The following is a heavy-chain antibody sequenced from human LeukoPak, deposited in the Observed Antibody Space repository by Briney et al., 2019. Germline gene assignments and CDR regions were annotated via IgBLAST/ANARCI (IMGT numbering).Heavy chain of an antibody. V-gene: IGHV3-53*04. J-gene: IGHJ6*02. CDR2: IYSGGST. Sequence: PGGSLRLSCAASGFTVSSNYMSWVRQAPGKGLEWGSVIYSGGSTYYADSVKGRFTISRHNSKNTLYLQMNSLRAEDTAVYYCASGTGTTDYYGMDVWGQGTTVTVSS. CDR3: ASGTGTTDYYGMDV. D-gene: IGHD1-7*01. CDR1: GFTVSSNY.